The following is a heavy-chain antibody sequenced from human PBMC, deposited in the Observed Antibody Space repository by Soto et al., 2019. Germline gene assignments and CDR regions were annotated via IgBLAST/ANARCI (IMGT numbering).Heavy chain of an antibody. D-gene: IGHD3-10*01. CDR2: ISGSGGST. V-gene: IGHV3-23*01. Sequence: GGSLRLSCAASGFTFSSYAMSWVRQAPGKGLEWVSAISGSGGSTYYADSVKGRFTISRDNSKNTLYLQMNSLRAEDTAVYYCAGHYYGSSYYFDYWGQGTLVTVSS. J-gene: IGHJ4*02. CDR3: AGHYYGSSYYFDY. CDR1: GFTFSSYA.